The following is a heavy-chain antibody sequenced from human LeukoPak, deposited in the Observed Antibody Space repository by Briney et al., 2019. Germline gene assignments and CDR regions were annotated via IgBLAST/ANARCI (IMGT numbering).Heavy chain of an antibody. CDR3: VRSSDMTGDLHDAFDI. V-gene: IGHV3-7*01. CDR1: GFTFSRYW. D-gene: IGHD7-27*01. CDR2: IREDGSET. Sequence: PGGSLRLSCEASGFTFSRYWMSWVRQAPGKGLEWVASIREDGSETYPADSVRGRSTFSRDNAKNSLYLQMNSLRVEDTAVYYCVRSSDMTGDLHDAFDIWGRGTMVTVSS. J-gene: IGHJ3*02.